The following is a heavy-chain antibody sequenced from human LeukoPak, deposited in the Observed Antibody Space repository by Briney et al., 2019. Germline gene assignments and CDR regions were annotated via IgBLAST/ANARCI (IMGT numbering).Heavy chain of an antibody. Sequence: GGSLRLSCAASGFALSSSWMRWVRQAPGKGLEWVASIKEDGSAQYYVDSVKGRFTISRDNAKNSLYLQMDRLRAEDTAVYYCARGDYVYWGQGTLVTVSS. CDR3: ARGDYVY. D-gene: IGHD4-17*01. J-gene: IGHJ4*02. CDR1: GFALSSSW. V-gene: IGHV3-7*04. CDR2: IKEDGSAQ.